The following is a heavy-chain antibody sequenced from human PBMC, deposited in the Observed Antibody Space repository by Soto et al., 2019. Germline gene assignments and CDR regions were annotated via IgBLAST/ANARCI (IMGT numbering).Heavy chain of an antibody. V-gene: IGHV4-59*01. CDR3: ARDRIFGVDYYGMDV. J-gene: IGHJ6*02. CDR1: GGSISSYY. Sequence: SETPSLTCTVSGGSISSYYWSWIRQPPGKGLEWIGYIYYSGSTNYNPSLKSRVTISVDTSKNQFSLKLSSVTAADTAVYYCARDRIFGVDYYGMDVWGQGTTVTVSS. D-gene: IGHD3-3*01. CDR2: IYYSGST.